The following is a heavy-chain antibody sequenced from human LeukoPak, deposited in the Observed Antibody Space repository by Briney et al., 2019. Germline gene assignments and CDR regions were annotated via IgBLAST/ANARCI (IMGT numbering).Heavy chain of an antibody. D-gene: IGHD3-22*01. CDR2: IYPGDSDT. V-gene: IGHV5-51*01. J-gene: IGHJ4*02. CDR1: GYSFTSYW. Sequence: GESLKISCKGSGYSFTSYWIGWVRQMPGKGLEWMGIIYPGDSDTRYSPSFQGQVTTSADKSISTAYLQWSSLKASDTAMYYCASASHYYDSSGYYTPFDYWGQGTLVTVSS. CDR3: ASASHYYDSSGYYTPFDY.